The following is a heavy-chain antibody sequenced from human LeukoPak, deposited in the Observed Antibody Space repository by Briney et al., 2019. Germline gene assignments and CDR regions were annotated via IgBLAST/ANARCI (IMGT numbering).Heavy chain of an antibody. J-gene: IGHJ4*02. CDR1: GGSISSGSYY. CDR2: IYTSGST. CDR3: ARDRAAAGNFDY. Sequence: PSETLSLTCTVSGGSISSGSYYWSWIRQPAGKGLEWIGRIYTSGSTNYNPSLKSRVTISVDTSKNQFSLKLSSVTAADTAVYYCARDRAAAGNFDYWGQGTLVTVSS. V-gene: IGHV4-61*02. D-gene: IGHD6-13*01.